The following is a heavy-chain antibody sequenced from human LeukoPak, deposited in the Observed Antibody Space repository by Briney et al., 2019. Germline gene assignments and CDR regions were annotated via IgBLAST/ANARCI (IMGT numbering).Heavy chain of an antibody. J-gene: IGHJ3*02. Sequence: GGSLRLSCAASGFTFSSYGMHWVRQAPGKGLEWVAFIRYDGSNKYYADSVKGRFTISRDNSKNTLYLQMHSLRAEDTAVYYCAREGPATHDAFDIWGQGTMVTVSS. CDR3: AREGPATHDAFDI. D-gene: IGHD2-2*01. CDR1: GFTFSSYG. V-gene: IGHV3-30*02. CDR2: IRYDGSNK.